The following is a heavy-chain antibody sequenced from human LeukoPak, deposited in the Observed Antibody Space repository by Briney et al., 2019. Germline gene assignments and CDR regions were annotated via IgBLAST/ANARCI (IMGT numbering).Heavy chain of an antibody. CDR3: RKEGRSFTPGY. CDR2: IGQSGGTT. CDR1: GFTFGSSV. J-gene: IGHJ4*02. V-gene: IGHV3-23*01. Sequence: PGASLRLSCETSGFTFGSSVMDWVRQAPGKGLEWVSSIGQSGGTTYYADSVKGRFTISRDNSKNALYLQMNSLRVEDTAIYCCRKEGRSFTPGYWGQGTLVSVSS. D-gene: IGHD3-10*01.